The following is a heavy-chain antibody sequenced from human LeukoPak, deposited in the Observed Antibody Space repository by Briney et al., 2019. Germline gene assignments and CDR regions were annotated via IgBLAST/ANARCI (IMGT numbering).Heavy chain of an antibody. CDR3: ARGGSRWIQLILDY. V-gene: IGHV4-39*01. CDR2: ISYSGST. Sequence: SETLSLTCTVSGGSITTNNYYWGWIRQPPGKGLEWIGMISYSGSTYYNPSLKSRVTISRETSKNQFSLKVRSVTAEDTAVYYCARGGSRWIQLILDYWGQGTLVTVSS. J-gene: IGHJ4*02. CDR1: GGSITTNNYY. D-gene: IGHD5-24*01.